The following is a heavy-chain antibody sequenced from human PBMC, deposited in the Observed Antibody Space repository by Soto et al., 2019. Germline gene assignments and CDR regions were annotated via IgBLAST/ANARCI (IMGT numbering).Heavy chain of an antibody. D-gene: IGHD1-26*01. V-gene: IGHV1-8*01. Sequence: QVQLVQSGAEVKKPGASVKVSCKASGYTFTSYDINWVRQATGQGLEWMGWMNPNSGNTGYAQKFQGRVTMTRNTYISTAYMELSSLRSEDTAVYYCARGRRVVGATIRRWFDPWGQGTLVTVSS. J-gene: IGHJ5*02. CDR3: ARGRRVVGATIRRWFDP. CDR2: MNPNSGNT. CDR1: GYTFTSYD.